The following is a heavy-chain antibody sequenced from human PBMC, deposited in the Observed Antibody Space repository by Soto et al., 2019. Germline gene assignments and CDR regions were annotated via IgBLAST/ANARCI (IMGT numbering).Heavy chain of an antibody. CDR3: ARRGLSPDY. CDR2: ISRSGST. D-gene: IGHD6-19*01. J-gene: IGHJ4*02. Sequence: QLQLQESGSGLVKPSQTLSLTCAVSGGSTSSGGYSWSWLRQPPGKGLEWIGYISRSGSTYYNPSPQGRVPISVDTSKDQFSLGLSSVTAADTAVYYSARRGLSPDYWGQGTLVTVSS. CDR1: GGSTSSGGYS. V-gene: IGHV4-30-2*01.